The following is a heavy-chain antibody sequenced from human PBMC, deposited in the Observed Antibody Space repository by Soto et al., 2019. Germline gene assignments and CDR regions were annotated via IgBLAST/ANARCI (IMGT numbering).Heavy chain of an antibody. V-gene: IGHV3-30*18. CDR1: GFTFSSYG. CDR3: AKDHGGSPSSGGMDV. J-gene: IGHJ6*04. Sequence: GGSLRLSCAASGFTFSSYGMHWVRQAPGKGLEWVAVISYDGSNKYYADSVKGRFTISRDNSKNTLYLQMNSLRAEDTAVYYCAKDHGGSPSSGGMDVWGKGTTVTVSS. CDR2: ISYDGSNK. D-gene: IGHD6-6*01.